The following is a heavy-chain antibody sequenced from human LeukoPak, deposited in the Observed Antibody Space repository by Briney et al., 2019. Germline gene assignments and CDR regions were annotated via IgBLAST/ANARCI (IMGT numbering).Heavy chain of an antibody. J-gene: IGHJ3*02. CDR3: VKTMVTFGGIIRADAFDI. CDR1: GFTFSTYV. CDR2: INNNGGTT. Sequence: GGSLRLSCAASGFTFSTYVMNWVRQAPGKGLEYLSGINNNGGTTNYADSVKGRFTISRDNFNNTLYLQMSSLRAEDTAVYYCVKTMVTFGGIIRADAFDIWGQGTMVTVS. V-gene: IGHV3-64D*06. D-gene: IGHD3-16*01.